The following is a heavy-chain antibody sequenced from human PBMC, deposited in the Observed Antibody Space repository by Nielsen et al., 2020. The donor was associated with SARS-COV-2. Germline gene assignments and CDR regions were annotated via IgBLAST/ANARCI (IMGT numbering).Heavy chain of an antibody. J-gene: IGHJ4*02. CDR1: GFTFDDYA. V-gene: IGHV3-9*01. Sequence: GGSLRLSCAASGFTFDDYAMHWVRQAPGKGLEWVSGISWNSGSIGYADSVKGRFTISRDNSKNTLYLQMNSLRAEDTAVYYCAKSNRGGYSYGIDYWGQGTLVTVSS. D-gene: IGHD5-18*01. CDR3: AKSNRGGYSYGIDY. CDR2: ISWNSGSI.